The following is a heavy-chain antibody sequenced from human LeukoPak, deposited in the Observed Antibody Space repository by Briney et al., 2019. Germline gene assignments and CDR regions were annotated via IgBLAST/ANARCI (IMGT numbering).Heavy chain of an antibody. CDR2: IYYSGST. D-gene: IGHD7-27*01. CDR3: ARLVNRDWGFGGIGWYFDL. V-gene: IGHV4-59*08. J-gene: IGHJ2*01. Sequence: SETLSLTCTVSGGSISSYYWSWIRQPPWKGLEWIGYIYYSGSTNYNPSLKSRVTISVDTSKNQFSLKLSSVTAADTAVYYCARLVNRDWGFGGIGWYFDLWGRGTLVTVSS. CDR1: GGSISSYY.